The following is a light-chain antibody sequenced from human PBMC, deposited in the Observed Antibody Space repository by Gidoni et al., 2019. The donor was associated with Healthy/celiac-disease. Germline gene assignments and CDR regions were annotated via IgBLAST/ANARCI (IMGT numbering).Light chain of an antibody. CDR1: QSVSSY. Sequence: EIVLTQSPATLSLSPGERATLSCRASQSVSSYLAWYHQKPGQAPRLLIYDASNRATGIPARFSGSGSGTDFTLTISSREPEDFAVYYCQQRSNWLYTFXQXTKLEIK. CDR3: QQRSNWLYT. J-gene: IGKJ2*01. V-gene: IGKV3-11*01. CDR2: DAS.